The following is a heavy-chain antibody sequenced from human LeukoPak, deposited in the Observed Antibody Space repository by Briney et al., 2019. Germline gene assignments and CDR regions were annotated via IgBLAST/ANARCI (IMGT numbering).Heavy chain of an antibody. D-gene: IGHD1-26*01. CDR1: GGSFSGYY. V-gene: IGHV4-34*01. CDR3: SRDGGRDSGSYYEDY. CDR2: INHSGST. Sequence: SETLSLTCAVYGGSFSGYYWSWIRQPTGKGLEWIGEINHSGSTNYNPSLKSRVTISVDTSKNQFSLKLSSVTAADTAVYYCSRDGGRDSGSYYEDYWGQGTLVTVSS. J-gene: IGHJ4*02.